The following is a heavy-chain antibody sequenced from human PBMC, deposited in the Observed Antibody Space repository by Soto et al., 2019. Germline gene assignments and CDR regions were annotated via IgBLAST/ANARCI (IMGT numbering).Heavy chain of an antibody. V-gene: IGHV3-21*06. J-gene: IGHJ4*01. CDR1: GFTLRTYT. Sequence: FLRLSCAASGFTLRTYTMNWVRQAPGKGLEWVSSISISSSDRYYADSVRGRFTISGDNAKNALYLQMNSLRADDTAVYFCVRGMNPLFGGQGTLVTVSS. CDR3: VRGMNPLF. CDR2: ISISSSDR.